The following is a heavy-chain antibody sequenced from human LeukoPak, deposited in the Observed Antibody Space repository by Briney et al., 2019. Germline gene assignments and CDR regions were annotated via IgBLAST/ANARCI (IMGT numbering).Heavy chain of an antibody. Sequence: SGGSLRLSCAASGFTFSDFYMTWVRQAPGKGLEWVAVISYDGSNKYYADSVKGRFTISRDNSKNTLYLQMNSLRAEDTAVYYCARDNRGSYYPGFDYWGQGTLVTVSS. CDR1: GFTFSDFY. V-gene: IGHV3-30-3*01. J-gene: IGHJ4*02. D-gene: IGHD1-26*01. CDR3: ARDNRGSYYPGFDY. CDR2: ISYDGSNK.